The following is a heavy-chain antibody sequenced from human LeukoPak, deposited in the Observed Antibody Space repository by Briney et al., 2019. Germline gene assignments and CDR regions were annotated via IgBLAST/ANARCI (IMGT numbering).Heavy chain of an antibody. D-gene: IGHD6-6*01. CDR2: MNPNSGNT. Sequence: GASVKVSCKASGYTFTSYDINWVRQATGQGLEWMGWMNPNSGNTGYAQKFQGRVTITRNTSISTAYMELSSLRSEDTAVYYCARVDTGGYSSSSFYWGQGTLVTVSS. CDR3: ARVDTGGYSSSSFY. CDR1: GYTFTSYD. J-gene: IGHJ4*02. V-gene: IGHV1-8*03.